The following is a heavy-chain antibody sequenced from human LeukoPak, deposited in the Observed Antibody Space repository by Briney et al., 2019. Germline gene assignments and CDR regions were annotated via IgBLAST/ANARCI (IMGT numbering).Heavy chain of an antibody. V-gene: IGHV4-34*01. J-gene: IGHJ4*02. CDR3: ARGGHASRGYCYVSSGYFDY. D-gene: IGHD3-22*01. CDR2: INHSGST. Sequence: SETLSLTRAVYGGSFSGYYWSWIRHPPGKGLGWSGEINHSGSTNYNPSLKRRVTISVDTSKTQFPLKLSSVTAADTAVYYCARGGHASRGYCYVSSGYFDYWGQGTLVTVSS. CDR1: GGSFSGYY.